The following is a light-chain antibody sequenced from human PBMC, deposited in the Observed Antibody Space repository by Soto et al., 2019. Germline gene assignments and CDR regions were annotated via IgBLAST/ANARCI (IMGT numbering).Light chain of an antibody. CDR3: QQNNSVPRT. Sequence: DIQMKQSPSSLSASVGDRVTITCRASQAIRNDLAWFQQKPGKAPKRLIHAASTLQFGVPSRFSGSGSGTEFTLTISSLQPEDFATYYCQQNNSVPRTFGQGTNVDIQ. V-gene: IGKV1-17*01. CDR1: QAIRND. J-gene: IGKJ1*01. CDR2: AAS.